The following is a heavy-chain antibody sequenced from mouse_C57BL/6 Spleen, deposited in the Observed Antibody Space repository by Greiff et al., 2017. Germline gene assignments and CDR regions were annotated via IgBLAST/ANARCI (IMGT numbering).Heavy chain of an antibody. CDR3: ARFGSNWDREYFDV. D-gene: IGHD4-1*01. CDR1: GYTFTDYN. Sequence: EVQLQQSGPELVKPGASVKIPCKASGYTFTDYNMDWVKQSHGKSLEWIGDINPNNGGTIYNQKFKGKATLTVDKSSSTAYMELRSLTSEDTAVYYCARFGSNWDREYFDVWGTGTTVTVSS. CDR2: INPNNGGT. J-gene: IGHJ1*03. V-gene: IGHV1-18*01.